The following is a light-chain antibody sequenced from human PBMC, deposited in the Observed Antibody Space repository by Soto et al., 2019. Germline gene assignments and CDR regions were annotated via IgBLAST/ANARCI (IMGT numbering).Light chain of an antibody. CDR2: GAS. V-gene: IGKV3-20*01. Sequence: EIVLTQSPGTLPLSPGERATLSYRASQSVSSSYLAWYQQKPGQAPRFLIYGASSRATGIPDRLSGSGSGTDFTLTISRLEPSDFAVYYCQQYGSSPPITFGQGTRL. CDR3: QQYGSSPPIT. J-gene: IGKJ5*01. CDR1: QSVSSSY.